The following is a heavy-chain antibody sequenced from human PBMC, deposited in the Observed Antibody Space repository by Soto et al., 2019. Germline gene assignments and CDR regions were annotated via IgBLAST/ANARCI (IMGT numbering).Heavy chain of an antibody. CDR2: INHSGST. J-gene: IGHJ4*02. CDR3: ARVPRYSSSFDY. Sequence: SETLSLTCAVYGGSFSGYYWSWIRQPPGKGLEWIGEINHSGSTNYNPSLKSRVTISVDTSKNQFSLKLSSVTAADTAVYYCARVPRYSSSFDYWGQGTLVTVSS. D-gene: IGHD6-6*01. V-gene: IGHV4-34*01. CDR1: GGSFSGYY.